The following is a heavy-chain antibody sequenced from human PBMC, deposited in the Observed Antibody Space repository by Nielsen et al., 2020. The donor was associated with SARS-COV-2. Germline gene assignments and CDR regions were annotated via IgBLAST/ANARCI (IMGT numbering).Heavy chain of an antibody. D-gene: IGHD1-20*01. V-gene: IGHV1-46*01. CDR3: ARDLTGTTSASTDYYYGMDV. J-gene: IGHJ6*02. CDR2: INPSGGST. Sequence: WVRQAPGQGLEWMGIINPSGGSTNYAQKFQGRVTMTRDTSTSTVYMELSSLRSEDTAVYYCARDLTGTTSASTDYYYGMDVWGQGTTVTVSS.